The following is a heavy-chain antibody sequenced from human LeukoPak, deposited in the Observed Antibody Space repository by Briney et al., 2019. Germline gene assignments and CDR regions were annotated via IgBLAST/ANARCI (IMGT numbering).Heavy chain of an antibody. CDR3: ARTGDPDTAMVTGYFDY. V-gene: IGHV4-39*07. CDR2: IYYSGST. J-gene: IGHJ4*02. CDR1: GGSISSSSYY. Sequence: KTSETLSLTCTVSGGSISSSSYYWGWIRQPPGKGLEWIGSIYYSGSTYYNPSLKSRVTISVDTSKNQFSLKLSSVTAADTAVYYCARTGDPDTAMVTGYFDYWGQGTLVTVSS. D-gene: IGHD5-18*01.